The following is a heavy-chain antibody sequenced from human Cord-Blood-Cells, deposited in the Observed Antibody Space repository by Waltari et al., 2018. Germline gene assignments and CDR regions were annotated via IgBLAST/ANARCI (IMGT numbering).Heavy chain of an antibody. D-gene: IGHD3-10*01. J-gene: IGHJ4*02. CDR2: ISGSGGST. CDR3: ASIRHGSGSYADY. Sequence: EVQLLESGGGLVQPGGSLSLSCAASGFTFSSYAMSWVRQAPGKGLEWVSAISGSGGSTYYADSVKGRFTISRDNSKNTLYLQMNSLRAEDTAVYYCASIRHGSGSYADYWGQGTLVTVSS. V-gene: IGHV3-23*01. CDR1: GFTFSSYA.